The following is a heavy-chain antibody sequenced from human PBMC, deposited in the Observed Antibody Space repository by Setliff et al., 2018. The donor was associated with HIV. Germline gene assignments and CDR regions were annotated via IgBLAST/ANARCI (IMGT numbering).Heavy chain of an antibody. V-gene: IGHV4-38-2*01. J-gene: IGHJ4*02. Sequence: PSETLSLTCAVSDYSVLNDNYWGWIRQSPGKGLEWIGSVHHDGSTYYNPSLESRVTTTIDTSKNQLSLTLTSVTAADTAIYYCARQNYYDISGYYERPLDLDYWGQGTLVTVSS. CDR1: DYSVLNDNY. CDR3: ARQNYYDISGYYERPLDLDY. D-gene: IGHD3-22*01. CDR2: VHHDGST.